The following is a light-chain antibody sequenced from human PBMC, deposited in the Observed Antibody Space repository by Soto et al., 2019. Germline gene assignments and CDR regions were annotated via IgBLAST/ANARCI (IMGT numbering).Light chain of an antibody. CDR1: ISDIGGYEY. CDR2: EVT. J-gene: IGLJ1*01. CDR3: SSYTDSSTLGLYV. V-gene: IGLV2-14*01. Sequence: QSALTQPGSVSGSPGQSITISCTGTISDIGGYEYVSWYQQHPGKAPRLMIYEVTYRPSGVSNRFSGSKSGSTASLTISGLQAEDEADYYCSSYTDSSTLGLYVFGTGTKVTVL.